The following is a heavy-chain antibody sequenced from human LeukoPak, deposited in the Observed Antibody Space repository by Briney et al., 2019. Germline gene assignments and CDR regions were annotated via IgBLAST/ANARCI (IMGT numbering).Heavy chain of an antibody. Sequence: WASVTVSCTASGYTFTGYYMHWVRQAPGQGLEWMGWINPNSGGTNYAQKFQGWVTMTRDTSISTAYMELSRLRSDDTAVYYCAREVATSYYFDYWGQGTLVTVSS. J-gene: IGHJ4*02. CDR3: AREVATSYYFDY. V-gene: IGHV1-2*04. D-gene: IGHD5-12*01. CDR2: INPNSGGT. CDR1: GYTFTGYY.